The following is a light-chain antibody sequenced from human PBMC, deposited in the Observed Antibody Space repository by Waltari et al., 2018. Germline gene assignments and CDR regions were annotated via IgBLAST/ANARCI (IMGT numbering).Light chain of an antibody. CDR3: SSYAGSNNYV. V-gene: IGLV2-8*01. J-gene: IGLJ1*01. CDR1: SSDVGGYNY. Sequence: QSALTQPPSASGSPGQSVTISCTGTSSDVGGYNYVSWYQHNPGKAPKLMIYEVSHGPSGVPERFSGYKSGNTASLPVSGLQAEDEADYYCSSYAGSNNYVFGTGTKVTVL. CDR2: EVS.